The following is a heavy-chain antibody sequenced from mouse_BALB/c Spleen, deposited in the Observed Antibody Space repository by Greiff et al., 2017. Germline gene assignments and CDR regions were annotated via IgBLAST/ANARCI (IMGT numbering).Heavy chain of an antibody. V-gene: IGHV1-7*01. CDR1: GYTFTSYW. J-gene: IGHJ4*01. CDR2: INPSTGYT. CDR3: ARWGGYPYYAMDY. D-gene: IGHD2-2*01. Sequence: QVQLQQSGAELAKPRASVKMSCKASGYTFTSYWMHWVKQRPGQGLEWIGYINPSTGYTEYNQKFKDKATLTADKSSSTAYMQLSSLTSEDSAVYYCARWGGYPYYAMDYWGQGTSVTVSS.